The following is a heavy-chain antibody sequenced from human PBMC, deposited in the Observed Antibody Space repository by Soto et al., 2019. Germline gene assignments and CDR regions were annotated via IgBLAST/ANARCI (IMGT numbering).Heavy chain of an antibody. CDR3: ARHYTRAWYFQH. Sequence: QLQLQESGPGLVKPSETLSLTCTVSGDSISSSDYFWAWIRQPPGKGLEWIGSLYSRGSTYFNPSLKSRVTIAVDTSKNQLSLRVSSVTAADTAIYYCARHYTRAWYFQHWGQGTLVTVFS. CDR2: LYSRGST. CDR1: GDSISSSDYF. V-gene: IGHV4-39*01. D-gene: IGHD2-2*02. J-gene: IGHJ1*01.